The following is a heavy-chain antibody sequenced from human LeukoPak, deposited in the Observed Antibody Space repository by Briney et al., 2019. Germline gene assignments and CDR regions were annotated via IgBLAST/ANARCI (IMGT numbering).Heavy chain of an antibody. J-gene: IGHJ5*02. CDR3: ARIWGYCSGGSCPWFDP. CDR1: GGSISSYY. CDR2: IYYSGST. D-gene: IGHD2-15*01. Sequence: SETLFLTCTVSGGSISSYYWSWIRQPPGKGLEWIGYIYYSGSTNYNPSLKSRVTISVDTSKNQFSLKLSSVTAADTAVYYCARIWGYCSGGSCPWFDPWGQGTLVTVSS. V-gene: IGHV4-59*01.